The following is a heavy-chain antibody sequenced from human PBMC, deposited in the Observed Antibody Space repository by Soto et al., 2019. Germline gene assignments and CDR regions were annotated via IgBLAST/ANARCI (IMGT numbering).Heavy chain of an antibody. Sequence: QVQLVQSGAEVKKPGSSVKVSCKASGGTFSSYTISWVRRAPGQGLEWMGRIIPILGIANYAQKFQGRVTITADKSTSTAYMELSSLRSEDTAVYYCARDRADGDYFDGRYYFDYWGQGTLVTVSS. D-gene: IGHD4-17*01. V-gene: IGHV1-69*08. CDR3: ARDRADGDYFDGRYYFDY. CDR1: GGTFSSYT. J-gene: IGHJ4*02. CDR2: IIPILGIA.